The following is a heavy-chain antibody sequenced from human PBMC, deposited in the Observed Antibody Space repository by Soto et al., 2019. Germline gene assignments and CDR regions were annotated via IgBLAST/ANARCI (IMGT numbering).Heavy chain of an antibody. D-gene: IGHD1-1*01. CDR3: ASGALEDY. CDR2: IYHSGST. CDR1: VGSISSSNW. Sequence: SEPLSLPCTVSVGSISSSNWCSCVRQPPGKGLEWIWEIYHSGSTNYNPSLKSRVTISVDKSKNQFSLKLSSVTAADTAVYYCASGALEDYWGQGTLVTVSS. V-gene: IGHV4-4*02. J-gene: IGHJ4*02.